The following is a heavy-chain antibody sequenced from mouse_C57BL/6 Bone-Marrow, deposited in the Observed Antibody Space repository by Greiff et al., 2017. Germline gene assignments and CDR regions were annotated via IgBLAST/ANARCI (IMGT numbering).Heavy chain of an antibody. CDR3: ARAGAWAVFAY. V-gene: IGHV1-63*01. CDR2: IYPGGGYT. D-gene: IGHD4-1*01. J-gene: IGHJ3*01. CDR1: GYAFTNYW. Sequence: QVQLQQSGAELVRPGTSVKMSCKASGYAFTNYWMGWAKQRPGHGLEWIGDIYPGGGYTNYNEKFKGKATLTADKSSSTAYMQFSSLTSEDSAFYYCARAGAWAVFAYWGQGTLVTVSA.